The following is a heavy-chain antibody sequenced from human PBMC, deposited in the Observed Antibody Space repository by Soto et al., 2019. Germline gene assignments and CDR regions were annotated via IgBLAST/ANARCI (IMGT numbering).Heavy chain of an antibody. V-gene: IGHV4-59*01. D-gene: IGHD2-2*01. CDR3: AGGSSLCWECFHH. CDR1: GGSISSYY. CDR2: VYNSGSP. J-gene: IGHJ1*01. Sequence: QVQLQESGPGLVKPSETLSLTCNVSGGSISSYYWSWIPQPPGKGLEYIAHVYNSGSPIHSPSLKSRATIAVETSKNQFSLKLTSVTAADTAVYYCAGGSSLCWECFHHWGQGILITVSS.